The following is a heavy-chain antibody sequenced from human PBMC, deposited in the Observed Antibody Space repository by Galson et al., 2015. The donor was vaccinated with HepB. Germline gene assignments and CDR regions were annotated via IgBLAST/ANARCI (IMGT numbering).Heavy chain of an antibody. CDR2: IRSKANSYAT. D-gene: IGHD1-26*01. Sequence: SLRLSCAASGFTFSGSAMHWVRQASGKGLEWVGRIRSKANSYATAYAASVKGRFTISRDDSKNTAYLQMNSLKTEDTAVYYCTRLGGSYSPEYFQHWGQGTLVTVSS. V-gene: IGHV3-73*01. CDR1: GFTFSGSA. CDR3: TRLGGSYSPEYFQH. J-gene: IGHJ1*01.